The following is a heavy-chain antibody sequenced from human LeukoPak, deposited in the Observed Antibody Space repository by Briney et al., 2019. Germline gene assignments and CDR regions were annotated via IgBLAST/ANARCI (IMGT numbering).Heavy chain of an antibody. V-gene: IGHV1-69*13. J-gene: IGHJ3*02. Sequence: ASVKVSCKASGGTFSSYAISWVRQAPGQGLEWMGGIIPIFGTANYAQKFQGRVTITADESTSTAYMELSSLRSEDTAVYYCARGLTSGIAAAGDAFDIWGQGTMVTVSS. CDR1: GGTFSSYA. CDR3: ARGLTSGIAAAGDAFDI. D-gene: IGHD6-13*01. CDR2: IIPIFGTA.